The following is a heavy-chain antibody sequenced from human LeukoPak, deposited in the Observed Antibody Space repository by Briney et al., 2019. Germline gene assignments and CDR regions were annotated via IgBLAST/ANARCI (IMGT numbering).Heavy chain of an antibody. Sequence: PGGSLRLSCVASGFTFSSYEMNWVRQAPGKGLEWVSYISSSGSTIYYADSVKGRFTISRDNAKNSLYLQMNSLRAEDTAVYYCARGTYGDFDYWGQGTLVTVSS. CDR1: GFTFSSYE. J-gene: IGHJ4*02. CDR2: ISSSGSTI. V-gene: IGHV3-48*03. D-gene: IGHD4-17*01. CDR3: ARGTYGDFDY.